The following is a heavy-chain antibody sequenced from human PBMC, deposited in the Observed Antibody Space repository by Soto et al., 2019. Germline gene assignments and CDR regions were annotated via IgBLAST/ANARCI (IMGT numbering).Heavy chain of an antibody. D-gene: IGHD3-9*01. CDR3: ARQTYDILTGYHHKSNWFDP. V-gene: IGHV1-18*04. CDR2: ISAYNGNT. J-gene: IGHJ5*02. Sequence: QVQLVQSGAEVKKPGASVKVSCKASGYTFTSYGISWVRQAPGQGLEWMGWISAYNGNTNYAQKLQGRVTMTTDTSTSTAYMELRSLRSDDTAVYYCARQTYDILTGYHHKSNWFDPWGQGTLVTVSS. CDR1: GYTFTSYG.